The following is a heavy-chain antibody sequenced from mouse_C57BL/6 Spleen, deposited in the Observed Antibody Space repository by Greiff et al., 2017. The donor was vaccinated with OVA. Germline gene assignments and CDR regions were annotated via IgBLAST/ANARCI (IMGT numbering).Heavy chain of an antibody. D-gene: IGHD3-2*02. CDR3: ARGQAFAY. V-gene: IGHV1-61*01. CDR1: GYTFTSYW. CDR2: IYPSDSET. J-gene: IGHJ3*01. Sequence: VQLQQPGAELVRPGSSVKLSCKASGYTFTSYWMDWVKQRPGQGLEWIGNIYPSDSETHYNHKFKDKATLTVDKSSSTAYMQLSSLTSEDSAVYYCARGQAFAYWGQGTLVTVSA.